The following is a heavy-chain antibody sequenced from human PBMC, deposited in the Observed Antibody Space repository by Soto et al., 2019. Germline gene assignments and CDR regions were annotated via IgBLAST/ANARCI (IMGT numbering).Heavy chain of an antibody. CDR1: GFTFSSYA. D-gene: IGHD3-22*01. V-gene: IGHV3-30-3*01. Sequence: PGGSLRLSCAASGFTFSSYAMRWVRQAPGKGLEWVAVISYDGSNKYYADSVKGRFTISRDNSKNTLYLQMNSLRAEDTAVYYCARDRLYRNYYDSRYYYYYGMDVWGQGTTVTVSS. CDR3: ARDRLYRNYYDSRYYYYYGMDV. J-gene: IGHJ6*02. CDR2: ISYDGSNK.